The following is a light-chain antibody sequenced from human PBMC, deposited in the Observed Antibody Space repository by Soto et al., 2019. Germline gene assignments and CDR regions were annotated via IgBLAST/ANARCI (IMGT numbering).Light chain of an antibody. CDR3: QQYNSYSPVT. V-gene: IGKV1-5*01. J-gene: IGKJ4*01. CDR2: DAS. Sequence: DIQMTPSPSTLSASVVDRVTITCRASQSISSWLAWYQQKPGKAPKLLIYDASSLESGVPSRFSGSGSGTEFTLTISSLQPDDFATYYCQQYNSYSPVTFGGGTKVDIK. CDR1: QSISSW.